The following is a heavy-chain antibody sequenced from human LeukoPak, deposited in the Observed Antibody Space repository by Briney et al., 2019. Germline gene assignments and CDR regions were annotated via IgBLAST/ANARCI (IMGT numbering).Heavy chain of an antibody. CDR3: ARVPGIAAAGTPFDY. V-gene: IGHV4-4*02. D-gene: IGHD6-13*01. CDR1: GGSISSSNW. Sequence: SSETLSLTCAVSGGSISSSNWWSWVRQPPGKELEWIGEIYHSGSTNYNPSLKSRVTISVDKSKNQFSLKLSSVTAADTAVYYCARVPGIAAAGTPFDYWGQGTLVTVSS. CDR2: IYHSGST. J-gene: IGHJ4*02.